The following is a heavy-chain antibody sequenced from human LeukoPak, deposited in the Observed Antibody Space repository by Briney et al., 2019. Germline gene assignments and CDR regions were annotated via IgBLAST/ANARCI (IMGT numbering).Heavy chain of an antibody. CDR2: IWYDGSNK. J-gene: IGHJ3*02. D-gene: IGHD3-22*01. V-gene: IGHV3-33*01. Sequence: GGSLRLSCAASGFTFSSYGMHWVRQAPGKGLEWVAVIWYDGSNKYYADSVKGRFTISRDNSKNTLYLQMNSLRVEDTAVYYCARFPRYYYDSSGSPGAFDIWGQGTMVTVSS. CDR1: GFTFSSYG. CDR3: ARFPRYYYDSSGSPGAFDI.